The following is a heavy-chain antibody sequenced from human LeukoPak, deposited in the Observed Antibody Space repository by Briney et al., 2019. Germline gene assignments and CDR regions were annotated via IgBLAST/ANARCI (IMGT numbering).Heavy chain of an antibody. Sequence: SETLSLTCTVSGGSISSGGYYWSWIRQHPGKGLEWIGYIYYSGSTYYNPSLKSRVTISVDTSKNQFSLKLSSVSAADTAVYYGARARSDRGFDPWGQGTLVTVSS. CDR2: IYYSGST. J-gene: IGHJ5*02. V-gene: IGHV4-31*03. CDR3: ARARSDRGFDP. D-gene: IGHD1-14*01. CDR1: GGSISSGGYY.